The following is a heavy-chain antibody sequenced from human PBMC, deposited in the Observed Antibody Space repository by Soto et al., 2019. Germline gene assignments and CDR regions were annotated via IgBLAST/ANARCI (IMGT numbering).Heavy chain of an antibody. CDR2: INAGNGNT. D-gene: IGHD1-26*01. J-gene: IGHJ4*02. CDR1: GYTFTNYA. CDR3: ARVRGYYFLDY. Sequence: QVQLVQSGAEEKKPGASVKVSCKASGYTFTNYAMHWVRQAPGQRLEWMGWINAGNGNTKYSQRFQGRVTITSDTYASTAYMELSSLRSEYTAVYYCARVRGYYFLDYWGQGTLVTVSS. V-gene: IGHV1-3*05.